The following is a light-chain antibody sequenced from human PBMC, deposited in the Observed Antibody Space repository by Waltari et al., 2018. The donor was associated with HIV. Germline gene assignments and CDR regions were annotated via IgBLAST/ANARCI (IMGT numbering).Light chain of an antibody. V-gene: IGLV1-44*01. CDR3: ATWDDGLSGWV. Sequence: IYNSDERPLGVPDRFSASKTGTSASLDISGLQSEDEADYYCATWDDGLSGWVFGGGTRLTVL. CDR2: NSD. J-gene: IGLJ3*02.